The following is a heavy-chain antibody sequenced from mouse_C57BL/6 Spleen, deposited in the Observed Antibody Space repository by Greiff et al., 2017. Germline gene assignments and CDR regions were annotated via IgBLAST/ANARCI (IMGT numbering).Heavy chain of an antibody. V-gene: IGHV3-6*01. CDR1: GYSITSGYY. CDR2: ISYDGSN. Sequence: EVQLQESGPGLVKPSQSLSLTCSVTGYSITSGYYWNWIRQFPGNKLEWMGYISYDGSNNYNPSLKNRISITRDTSKNQFFLKLNSVTTEDTATYYCAREGLRRCFAYWGQGTLVTVSA. CDR3: AREGLRRCFAY. J-gene: IGHJ3*01. D-gene: IGHD2-2*01.